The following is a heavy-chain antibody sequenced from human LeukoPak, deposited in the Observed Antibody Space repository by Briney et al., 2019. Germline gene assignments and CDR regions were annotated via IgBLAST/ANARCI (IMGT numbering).Heavy chain of an antibody. CDR1: GVSISSGDYY. V-gene: IGHV4-30-4*01. D-gene: IGHD6-6*01. Sequence: SQTLSLTCTVSGVSISSGDYYWSWIRQPPGKGLEWIGYIYYSGSTYYNPSLKSRVTISVDTSKNQFSLKLSSVTAADTAVYYCARASSYYGMDVWGQGTTVTVSS. J-gene: IGHJ6*02. CDR3: ARASSYYGMDV. CDR2: IYYSGST.